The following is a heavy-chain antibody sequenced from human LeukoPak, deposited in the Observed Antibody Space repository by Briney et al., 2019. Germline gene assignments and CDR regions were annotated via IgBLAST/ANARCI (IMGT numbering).Heavy chain of an antibody. CDR3: ARDQASGSYYKDYFDY. Sequence: GGSLRLSCAASGFTFSNHGMNWVRQAPGKGLEWLSGVSPPGGGTYYADSVKGRFTISRDDSKNTLYLQMNSLRAEDTAVYYCARDQASGSYYKDYFDYWGQGTLVTVPS. J-gene: IGHJ4*02. V-gene: IGHV3-23*01. CDR1: GFTFSNHG. CDR2: VSPPGGGT. D-gene: IGHD1-26*01.